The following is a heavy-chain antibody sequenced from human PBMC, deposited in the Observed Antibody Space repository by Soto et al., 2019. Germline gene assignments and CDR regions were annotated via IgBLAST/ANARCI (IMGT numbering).Heavy chain of an antibody. CDR3: AASIFYYGMDV. CDR1: GYTFTNYW. J-gene: IGHJ6*02. Sequence: GESLKISCKGSGYTFTNYWIGWVRQMPGKGLEWMGIIYPGDSDTKYNPSFQGQVTISADKSITTTYLRWTSLKASDTAIYYCAASIFYYGMDVWGQGTAVTVSS. CDR2: IYPGDSDT. V-gene: IGHV5-51*01.